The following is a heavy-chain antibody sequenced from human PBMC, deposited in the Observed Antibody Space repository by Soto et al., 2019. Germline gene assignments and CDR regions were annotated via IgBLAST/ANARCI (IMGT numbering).Heavy chain of an antibody. CDR3: ARRVEAFDI. CDR2: IYYSGST. CDR1: GGSISSSSYY. Sequence: SETLSLTCTVSGGSISSSSYYWSWIRQPPGKGLEWIGYIYYSGSTNYNPSLKSRVTISVDTSKNQFSLKLSSVTAADTAVYYCARRVEAFDIWGQGTMVTVSS. V-gene: IGHV4-61*05. J-gene: IGHJ3*02. D-gene: IGHD1-1*01.